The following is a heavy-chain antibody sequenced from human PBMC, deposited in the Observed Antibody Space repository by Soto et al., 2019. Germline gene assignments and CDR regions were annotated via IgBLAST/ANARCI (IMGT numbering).Heavy chain of an antibody. D-gene: IGHD3-3*01. CDR3: AKVGLHDFWSGYYSQKYFDY. Sequence: GGSLRLSCAVSGFTFKNYAMTWVRQAPGKGLEWVSALSGSGGSTYYADSVKGRFTISRDNSKNTLYLQMNSLRAEDTAVYYCAKVGLHDFWSGYYSQKYFDYWGQGTLVTVSS. CDR2: LSGSGGST. CDR1: GFTFKNYA. V-gene: IGHV3-23*01. J-gene: IGHJ4*02.